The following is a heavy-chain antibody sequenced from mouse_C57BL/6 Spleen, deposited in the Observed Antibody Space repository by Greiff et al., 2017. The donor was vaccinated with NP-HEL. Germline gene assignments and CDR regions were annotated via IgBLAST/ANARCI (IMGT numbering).Heavy chain of an antibody. D-gene: IGHD1-1*01. V-gene: IGHV10-3*01. Sequence: EVKLMESGGGLVQPKGSLKLSCAASGFTFNTYAMHWVRQAPGKGLEWVARIRRKSSNYATYYADSVKDRFTISRDDSQSMLYLQMNNLKTEDTAMYYCVRDYYGAVDYWGQGTTLTVSS. J-gene: IGHJ2*01. CDR3: VRDYYGAVDY. CDR1: GFTFNTYA. CDR2: IRRKSSNYAT.